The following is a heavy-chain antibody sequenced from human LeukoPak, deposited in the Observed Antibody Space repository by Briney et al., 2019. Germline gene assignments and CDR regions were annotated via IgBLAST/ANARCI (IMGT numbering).Heavy chain of an antibody. Sequence: GGSLRLSCAASGLTFDDHGMSWLRHGPGKGLEWVSGINWNGGSIGYADSVTGRITISRDNAKNSLYLQMNSLRAEDTAFYYCARMSRYDGSGDPDYWGQGTLVTVSS. J-gene: IGHJ4*02. CDR3: ARMSRYDGSGDPDY. V-gene: IGHV3-20*04. CDR2: INWNGGSI. D-gene: IGHD3-22*01. CDR1: GLTFDDHG.